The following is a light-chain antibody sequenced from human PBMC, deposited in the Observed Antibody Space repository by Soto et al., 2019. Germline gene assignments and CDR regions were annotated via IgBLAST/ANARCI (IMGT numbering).Light chain of an antibody. Sequence: DIQMTQSPSTLSASVGDRVTITCRASQSISSWLAWYQQKPGKAPKLLIYKATTLESGVPSRFSGSGSGTEFTLTISSLQPDDVANYYCQQYNSYPSTFGQGTKXEIK. V-gene: IGKV1-5*03. CDR3: QQYNSYPST. J-gene: IGKJ2*01. CDR1: QSISSW. CDR2: KAT.